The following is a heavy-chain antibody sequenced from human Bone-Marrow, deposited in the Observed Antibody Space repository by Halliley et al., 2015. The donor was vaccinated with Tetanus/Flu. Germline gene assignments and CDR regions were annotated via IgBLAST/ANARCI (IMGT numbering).Heavy chain of an antibody. CDR1: GFILDDYP. J-gene: IGHJ4*02. CDR3: TKGGPVGLRRLGLGYFES. D-gene: IGHD3-16*01. V-gene: IGHV3-9*01. CDR2: VRWNSGVI. Sequence: AVSGFILDDYPIHWVRQVPGKGLEWVSGVRWNSGVIGYADSVQGRFILSRDTAKNSLYLQMASLRVDDTALYYCTKGGPVGLRRLGLGYFESWGQGALVTVSS.